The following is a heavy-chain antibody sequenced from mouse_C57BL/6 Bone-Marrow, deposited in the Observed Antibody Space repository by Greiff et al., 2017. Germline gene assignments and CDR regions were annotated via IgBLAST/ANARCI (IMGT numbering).Heavy chain of an antibody. J-gene: IGHJ2*01. CDR3: ARSRPYYFDY. CDR1: GYTFTDYN. CDR2: INPNTGGT. V-gene: IGHV1-18*01. Sequence: EVQLQQSGPELVKPGASVKIPCKASGYTFTDYNMDWVKQSHGKSLEWIGDINPNTGGTIYNQKFKGKATLTVDKSSSTAYMELRSLTSEDTAVYYCARSRPYYFDYWGQGTTLTVSS.